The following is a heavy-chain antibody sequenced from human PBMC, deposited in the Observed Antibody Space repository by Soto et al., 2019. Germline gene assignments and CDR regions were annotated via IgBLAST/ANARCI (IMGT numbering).Heavy chain of an antibody. CDR1: GFSFSSAW. D-gene: IGHD4-4*01. CDR2: IKSKSDGGTT. Sequence: PGGSLRLSCAASGFSFSSAWMSWVRQTPEKGLEWVGRIKSKSDGGTTDYAAPVKGRFTISRDDSENTLYLQMNSLKTEDTAVYYCTTDRFYSPVDRWGQGTLVTVSS. CDR3: TTDRFYSPVDR. V-gene: IGHV3-15*01. J-gene: IGHJ5*02.